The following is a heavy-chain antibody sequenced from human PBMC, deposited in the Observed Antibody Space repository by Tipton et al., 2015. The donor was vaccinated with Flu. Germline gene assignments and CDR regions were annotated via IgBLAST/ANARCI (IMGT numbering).Heavy chain of an antibody. CDR2: IYYSGST. CDR3: ARDRYSSGWGFDS. Sequence: TLSLTCTVSGGSISSYYWSWIRQPPGKGLEWIGYIYYSGSTNYNPSLKSRVTISVDTSKNQFSLKLSSVTAADTAVYYCARDRYSSGWGFDSWGQGPLVPVSS. V-gene: IGHV4-59*01. D-gene: IGHD6-19*01. J-gene: IGHJ4*02. CDR1: GGSISSYY.